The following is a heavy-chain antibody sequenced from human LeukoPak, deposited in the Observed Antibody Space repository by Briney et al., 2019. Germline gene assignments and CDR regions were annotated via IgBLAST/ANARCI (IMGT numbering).Heavy chain of an antibody. D-gene: IGHD6-13*01. CDR1: GYTLTELS. Sequence: ASVKVSCKVSGYTLTELSMHWVRQAPGKGLEWMGGFDPEDGETIYALKFQGRVTMTEDTSTDTAYMELSSLRSEDTAVYYCATADRIAAAGLGYFDYWGQGTLVTVSS. V-gene: IGHV1-24*01. CDR2: FDPEDGET. CDR3: ATADRIAAAGLGYFDY. J-gene: IGHJ4*02.